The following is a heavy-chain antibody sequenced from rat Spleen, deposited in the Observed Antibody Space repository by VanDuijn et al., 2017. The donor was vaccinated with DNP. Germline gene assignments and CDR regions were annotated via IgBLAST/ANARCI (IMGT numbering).Heavy chain of an antibody. V-gene: IGHV5S13*01. D-gene: IGHD5-1*01. CDR3: ARGSGTYYWYFDF. CDR2: ISTSGSRT. Sequence: EVQLVESGGGLVQPGRSLKLSCAASGFTFSNYDMAWVRQAPKKGLEWVATISTSGSRTYYPDSVKGRFIISRDNARNTLYLQMNSLRSEDTATYFCARGSGTYYWYFDFWGPGTMVTVSS. CDR1: GFTFSNYD. J-gene: IGHJ1*01.